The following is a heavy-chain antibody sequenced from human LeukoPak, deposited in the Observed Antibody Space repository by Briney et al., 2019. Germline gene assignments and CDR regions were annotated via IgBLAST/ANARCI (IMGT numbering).Heavy chain of an antibody. CDR3: ASIDGYNYGGDLSYYFDY. J-gene: IGHJ4*02. Sequence: ALVKVSCKASGYTFTSYYMHWVRQAPGQGLEWMGIINPSGGSTSYAQKFQGRVTMTRDTSTSTVYMELSSLRSEDTAVYYCASIDGYNYGGDLSYYFDYWGQGALVTVSS. V-gene: IGHV1-46*01. CDR2: INPSGGST. D-gene: IGHD5-24*01. CDR1: GYTFTSYY.